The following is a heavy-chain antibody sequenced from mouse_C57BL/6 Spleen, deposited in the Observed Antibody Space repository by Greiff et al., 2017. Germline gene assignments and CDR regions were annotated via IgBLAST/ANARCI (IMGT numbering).Heavy chain of an antibody. J-gene: IGHJ3*01. CDR2: IWRGGST. CDR3: AKTEHDYDDPVAY. V-gene: IGHV2-5*01. D-gene: IGHD2-4*01. Sequence: QVQLQQSGPGLVQPSQSLSITCTVSGFSLTSYGVHWVRQSPGKGLEWLGVIWRGGSTDYNAAFMSRLSITKDNSKSQVFFKMNSLHADNTAIYYCAKTEHDYDDPVAYWGQGTLVTVSA. CDR1: GFSLTSYG.